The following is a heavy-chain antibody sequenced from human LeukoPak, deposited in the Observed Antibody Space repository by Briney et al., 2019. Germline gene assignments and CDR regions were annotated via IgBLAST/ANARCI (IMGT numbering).Heavy chain of an antibody. V-gene: IGHV1-2*02. Sequence: GASVKVSCKASGYTFTGYYIHWVRQAPGQGLEWMGWINPNSGGRNFAQKFQGRVTMTRDTSISTAYMELSRLKSDDTAVYYCARADIVLVVAVDAFDVWGQGTIVTVSS. CDR2: INPNSGGR. J-gene: IGHJ3*01. CDR3: ARADIVLVVAVDAFDV. D-gene: IGHD2-15*01. CDR1: GYTFTGYY.